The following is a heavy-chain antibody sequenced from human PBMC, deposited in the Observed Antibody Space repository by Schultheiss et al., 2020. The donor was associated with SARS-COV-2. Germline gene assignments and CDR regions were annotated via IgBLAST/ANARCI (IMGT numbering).Heavy chain of an antibody. D-gene: IGHD6-6*01. CDR1: GYTFTGYY. CDR2: INPNSGGT. V-gene: IGHV1-2*02. J-gene: IGHJ6*02. CDR3: ARVEYSSSSVLGYYYYGMDV. Sequence: ASVKVSCKASGYTFTGYYMHWVRQAPGQGLEWMGWINPNSGGTKYAQKFQGRVTMTRDTSISTAYMELSRLRSDDTAVYYCARVEYSSSSVLGYYYYGMDVWGQGTTVTVSS.